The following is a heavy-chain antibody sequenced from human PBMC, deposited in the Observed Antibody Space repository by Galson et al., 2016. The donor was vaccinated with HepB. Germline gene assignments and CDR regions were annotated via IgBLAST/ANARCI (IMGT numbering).Heavy chain of an antibody. D-gene: IGHD6-19*01. J-gene: IGHJ4*02. CDR1: GYTFNTYG. CDR3: ERESGVGVAFDY. Sequence: SVKVSCKASGYTFNTYGVAWVRQAPGQGLEWMGWISPYNGHTNYAQNFQGRVTMTTDTSTSTAFLELRSLRSDDTAIYYCERESGVGVAFDYWGQGTLVTVSS. V-gene: IGHV1-18*01. CDR2: ISPYNGHT.